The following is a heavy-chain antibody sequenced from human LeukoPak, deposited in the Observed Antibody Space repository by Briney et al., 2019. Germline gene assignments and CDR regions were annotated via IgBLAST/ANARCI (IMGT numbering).Heavy chain of an antibody. Sequence: GGSLRLSCATSGFIFTSYDMTWVRQAPGQGLEWVSYIHNSGSTIHYADSVKGRFTISRDNAKNSVYLQMNSLRAEDTAVYYCVRKLTGTTYFDYWGQGTLVTVSS. CDR3: VRKLTGTTYFDY. CDR1: GFIFTSYD. D-gene: IGHD1-1*01. V-gene: IGHV3-48*03. J-gene: IGHJ4*02. CDR2: IHNSGSTI.